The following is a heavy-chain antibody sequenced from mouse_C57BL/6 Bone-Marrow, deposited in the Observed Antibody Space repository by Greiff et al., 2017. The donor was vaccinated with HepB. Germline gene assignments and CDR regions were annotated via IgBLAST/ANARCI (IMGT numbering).Heavy chain of an antibody. Sequence: QVQLQQPGAELVKPGASVKLSCKASGYTFTSYWMHWVKQRPGQGLEWIGMIHPNSGSTNYNEKFKSKATLTADKSSSTAYMQLNSLTSEDSAVYFCARSPHYYGSSHPDYWGQGTTLTVSS. V-gene: IGHV1-64*01. CDR2: IHPNSGST. D-gene: IGHD1-1*01. CDR3: ARSPHYYGSSHPDY. J-gene: IGHJ2*01. CDR1: GYTFTSYW.